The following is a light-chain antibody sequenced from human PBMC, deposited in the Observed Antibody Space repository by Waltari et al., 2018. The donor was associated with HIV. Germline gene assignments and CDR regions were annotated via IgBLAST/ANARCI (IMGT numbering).Light chain of an antibody. CDR1: SSTLGSNA. J-gene: IGLJ1*01. CDR3: AAWDDSLNDSYV. Sequence: QSVLTQPPSASGTPGSRVTISCSGSSSTLGSNAVNWYQQLPGTAPKLLIYSNNQRPSGVPDRFSGSKSGTSASLAISGLQSDDEADYYCAAWDDSLNDSYVFGPGTKVTVL. V-gene: IGLV1-44*01. CDR2: SNN.